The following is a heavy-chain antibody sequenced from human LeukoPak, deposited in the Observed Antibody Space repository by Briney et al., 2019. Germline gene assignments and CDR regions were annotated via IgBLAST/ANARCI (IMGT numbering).Heavy chain of an antibody. V-gene: IGHV4-59*08. Sequence: SETLSLTCTVSGGSLSGYYWNWIRQSPGGGLEWIGFVYYSGSTNYNPSLKSRVTISVDTSKNQFSLKLSSVTAADTAVYYCARLWDGSSWGPDYWGQGTLVTVSS. CDR1: GGSLSGYY. J-gene: IGHJ4*02. CDR2: VYYSGST. D-gene: IGHD6-13*01. CDR3: ARLWDGSSWGPDY.